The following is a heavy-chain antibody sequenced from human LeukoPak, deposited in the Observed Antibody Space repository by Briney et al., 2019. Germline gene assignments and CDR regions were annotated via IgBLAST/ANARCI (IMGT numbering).Heavy chain of an antibody. D-gene: IGHD3-3*01. CDR3: ARVTDYDFWSGRQGGAFDL. J-gene: IGHJ3*01. CDR2: IYYTGDT. V-gene: IGHV4-59*01. Sequence: KPSGTLSLTCTVSGGSISDYYWGWIRQPPGKGLEWIGYIYYTGDTIDNPSLNSRLTMSLDTSKSQFSLKLNFVTAADTALHYCARVTDYDFWSGRQGGAFDLWGHGTLVTVSS. CDR1: GGSISDYY.